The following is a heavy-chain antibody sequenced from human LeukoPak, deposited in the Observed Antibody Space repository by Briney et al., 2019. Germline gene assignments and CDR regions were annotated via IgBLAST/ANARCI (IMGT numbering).Heavy chain of an antibody. Sequence: ASVKVSCKASGYTVTNSGIGWVRQAPGQGLQWMGWISVDNGNPNYAQKFQGRVTMTTDTSTRTAYMELRSLRSDDTALYYCATMLRDSYGSALLDNWGQGTLVTVSS. J-gene: IGHJ4*02. CDR1: GYTVTNSG. D-gene: IGHD3-10*01. CDR2: ISVDNGNP. CDR3: ATMLRDSYGSALLDN. V-gene: IGHV1-18*01.